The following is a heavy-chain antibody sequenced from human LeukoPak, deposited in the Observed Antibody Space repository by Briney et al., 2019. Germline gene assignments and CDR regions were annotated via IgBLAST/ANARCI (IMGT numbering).Heavy chain of an antibody. CDR2: ISDSGGRT. J-gene: IGHJ3*02. CDR1: GFTFSGYS. CDR3: SYDSSGYYSGAFDI. Sequence: GGSLRLSCAASGFTFSGYSMNWVRQAPGKGLEWVLGISDSGGRTNYADSVKGRFTISRDNSKRTLYLQMNSLRAEDTAVYYCSYDSSGYYSGAFDIWGQGTMVTVSS. D-gene: IGHD3-22*01. V-gene: IGHV3-23*01.